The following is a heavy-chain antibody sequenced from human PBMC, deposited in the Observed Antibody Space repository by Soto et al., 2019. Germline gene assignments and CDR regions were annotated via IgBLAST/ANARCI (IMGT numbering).Heavy chain of an antibody. CDR3: ARTLYGDNVDY. CDR2: MNPNSGNT. D-gene: IGHD4-17*01. Sequence: GASVKGSCKASGYTFTRYYINWVGQATGQGLEWMGWMNPNSGNTGYAQKFQGRVTMTRDTSISTAYMELGSLRSEDTAVYYCARTLYGDNVDYWGQGTLVTVSS. J-gene: IGHJ4*02. CDR1: GYTFTRYY. V-gene: IGHV1-8*01.